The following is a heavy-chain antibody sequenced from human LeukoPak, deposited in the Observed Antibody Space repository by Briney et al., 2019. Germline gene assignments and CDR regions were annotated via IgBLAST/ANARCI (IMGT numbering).Heavy chain of an antibody. J-gene: IGHJ4*02. D-gene: IGHD3-22*01. CDR2: IWSDGNNE. CDR1: GFSFSSYA. CDR3: ARDGLTDSSGYTVIDN. Sequence: AGGSLRLSCAASGFSFSSYATYWVRQAPGKGLGWVAVIWSDGNNEYYSDSVKGRFTISRDNSNNTLYLEMNSLRAEDTAVYYCARDGLTDSSGYTVIDNWGQGTLVTVSS. V-gene: IGHV3-33*07.